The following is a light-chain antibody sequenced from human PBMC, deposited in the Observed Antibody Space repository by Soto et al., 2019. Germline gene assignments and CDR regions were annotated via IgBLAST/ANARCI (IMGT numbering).Light chain of an antibody. J-gene: IGKJ4*01. CDR2: GAS. Sequence: EIVMTQSPATLSVSPGERATLSCRASQSLRSNLAWYQQKPGQAPRLLIYGASTGATGIPARFSGSGSGTEFTLTISSLQSEDFTVYYCQQYNNWPLTFGGGTRWIS. CDR1: QSLRSN. V-gene: IGKV3-15*01. CDR3: QQYNNWPLT.